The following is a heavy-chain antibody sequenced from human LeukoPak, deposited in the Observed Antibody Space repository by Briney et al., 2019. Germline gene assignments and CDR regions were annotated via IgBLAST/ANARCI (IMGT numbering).Heavy chain of an antibody. CDR3: AKENAYYYDRSGPL. CDR2: ITAPGDAT. V-gene: IGHV3-23*01. D-gene: IGHD3-22*01. Sequence: GGSLRLSCATSGFTFSSNAMTWVRQAPGKGLECVSAITAPGDATYYADSVKGRFSISRDNSKNTLYLQLNSLRAEDTAVYYCAKENAYYYDRSGPLWGQGTLVTVSS. CDR1: GFTFSSNA. J-gene: IGHJ4*02.